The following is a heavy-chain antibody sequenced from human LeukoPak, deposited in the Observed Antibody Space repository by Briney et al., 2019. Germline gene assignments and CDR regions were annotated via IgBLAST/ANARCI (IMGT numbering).Heavy chain of an antibody. CDR3: ARDLGGEFNWLDP. V-gene: IGHV1-69*13. Sequence: AASVTVSCRASGGTFSSYAVSWVRRAPGQGLEWMGGIIPIFGTANYAQKFQGRVTITADESTSTAYMELSSLRSEDTAVYYCARDLGGEFNWLDPWGQGTLVTVSS. CDR2: IIPIFGTA. CDR1: GGTFSSYA. D-gene: IGHD3-3*01. J-gene: IGHJ5*02.